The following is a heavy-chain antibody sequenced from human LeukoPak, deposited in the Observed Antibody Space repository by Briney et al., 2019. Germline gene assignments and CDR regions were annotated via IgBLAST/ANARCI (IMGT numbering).Heavy chain of an antibody. Sequence: GGSLRLSCAASGFTFSSYWMSWVRQAPGKGLEWVANIKQDGSEKYYVDSVKGRFTISRDNAKNSLYLQMNSLRAEDTAVYYCASEGGVAYTAMVYFDYWGQGTLVTVSS. J-gene: IGHJ4*02. CDR1: GFTFSSYW. CDR3: ASEGGVAYTAMVYFDY. D-gene: IGHD5-18*01. V-gene: IGHV3-7*01. CDR2: IKQDGSEK.